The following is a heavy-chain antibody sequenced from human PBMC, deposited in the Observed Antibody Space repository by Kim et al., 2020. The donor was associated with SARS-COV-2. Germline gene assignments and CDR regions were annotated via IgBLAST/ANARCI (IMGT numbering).Heavy chain of an antibody. J-gene: IGHJ4*01. CDR1: GFTFRNYW. V-gene: IGHV3-7*01. CDR2: IKDDGSES. D-gene: IGHD4-17*01. CDR3: AREKGATAVAHFSDY. Sequence: GGSLRLSCAASGFTFRNYWMHWVRQAPGKGLEWVADIKDDGSESYYADSVKGRFTISRDNAKNTLFLQMNSLRAEDTAVYYCAREKGATAVAHFSDY.